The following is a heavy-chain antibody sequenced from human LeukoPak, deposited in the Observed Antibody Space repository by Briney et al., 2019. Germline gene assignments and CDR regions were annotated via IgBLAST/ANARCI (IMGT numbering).Heavy chain of an antibody. CDR3: ARTIHSLRYYYYMDV. J-gene: IGHJ6*03. V-gene: IGHV1-8*03. Sequence: ASVKVSCKASGYTFTGYYMHWVRQAPGQGLEWMGWMNPNSGNTGYAQKFQGRVTITRNTSISTAYMELSSLRSEDTAVYYCARTIHSLRYYYYMDVWGKGTTVTVSS. D-gene: IGHD5-18*01. CDR2: MNPNSGNT. CDR1: GYTFTGYY.